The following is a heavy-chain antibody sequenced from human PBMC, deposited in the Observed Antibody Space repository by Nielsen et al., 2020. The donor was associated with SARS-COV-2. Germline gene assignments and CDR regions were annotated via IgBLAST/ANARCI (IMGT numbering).Heavy chain of an antibody. CDR1: GFTISSSF. CDR2: TWFDGSGQ. CDR3: ARDPAREYYDHTEFFDY. Sequence: GESLKISCGASGFTISSSFMSWVRQAPGKGLEWVAVTWFDGSGQMYADSVKDRFTISRDNSKNTLYLQMNSLRAEDTAVYYCARDPAREYYDHTEFFDYWGQGTLVTVSS. J-gene: IGHJ4*02. V-gene: IGHV3-33*08. D-gene: IGHD3-16*01.